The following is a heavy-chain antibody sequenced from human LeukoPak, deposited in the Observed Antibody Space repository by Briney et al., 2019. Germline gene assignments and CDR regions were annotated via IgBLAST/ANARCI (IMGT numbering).Heavy chain of an antibody. Sequence: GGSLRLSCAASGFTFSSYGMSWVRQAPGKGLEWVSAISGSGGSTYYADSVKGRFTISRDNSKNTLYLQMNSLRAEDTAVYYCASEPDYGDYTLDYWGQGTLVTVSS. CDR3: ASEPDYGDYTLDY. V-gene: IGHV3-23*01. D-gene: IGHD4-17*01. J-gene: IGHJ4*02. CDR2: ISGSGGST. CDR1: GFTFSSYG.